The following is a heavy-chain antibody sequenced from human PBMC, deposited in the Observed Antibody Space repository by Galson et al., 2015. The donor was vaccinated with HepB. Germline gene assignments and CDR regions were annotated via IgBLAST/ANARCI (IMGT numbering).Heavy chain of an antibody. Sequence: SVKVSCKASGYTFTTYGIHWVRQAPGQGLEWMGWINATNGHTTNSQRFQGRVTITRDTSASTAYMELSSLRSEGTAVYYCTRLAVAGTYWGQGTLVTVSS. J-gene: IGHJ4*02. CDR1: GYTFTTYG. CDR3: TRLAVAGTY. D-gene: IGHD6-19*01. CDR2: INATNGHT. V-gene: IGHV1-3*01.